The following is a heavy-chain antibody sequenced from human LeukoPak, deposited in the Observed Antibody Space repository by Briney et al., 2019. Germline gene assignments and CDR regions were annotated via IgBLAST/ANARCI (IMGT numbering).Heavy chain of an antibody. J-gene: IGHJ3*02. Sequence: GGSLRLSCAASGFTFNSYSMNWVRQAPGKGLEWVSSTSSGSSYIFYADSVKGRFTISRDNAKNSLYLQMNSLRAEDTAVYYCARQVGVDDAFDIWGQGTMVTISS. CDR3: ARQVGVDDAFDI. D-gene: IGHD1-26*01. CDR1: GFTFNSYS. V-gene: IGHV3-21*01. CDR2: TSSGSSYI.